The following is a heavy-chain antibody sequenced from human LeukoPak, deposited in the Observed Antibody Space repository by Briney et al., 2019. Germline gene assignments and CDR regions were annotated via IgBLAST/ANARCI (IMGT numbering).Heavy chain of an antibody. CDR2: FDPEDGET. Sequence: ASVKVSCKVSGYTLTELSMHWVRQAPGKGLEWMGGFDPEDGETIYAQKFQGRVTMTEDTSTDTAYMELSSLRSEDTAEYYCATAINVYCTNGVCYNYYGMDVWGQGTTVTVSS. CDR3: ATAINVYCTNGVCYNYYGMDV. CDR1: GYTLTELS. V-gene: IGHV1-24*01. D-gene: IGHD2-8*01. J-gene: IGHJ6*02.